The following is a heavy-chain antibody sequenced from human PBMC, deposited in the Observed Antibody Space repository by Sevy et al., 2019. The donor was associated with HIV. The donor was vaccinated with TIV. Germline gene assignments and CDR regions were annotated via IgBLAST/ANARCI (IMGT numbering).Heavy chain of an antibody. Sequence: ASVKVSCKASGYTFTSYGISWVRQAPGQGLEWMGWISAYNGNTNYAQKLQGRVTMTTDTSTSTAYMELRSLRSDDTAVYYCARAAFDSSSEEDYMDVWGKGTTVTVSS. CDR2: ISAYNGNT. CDR1: GYTFTSYG. CDR3: ARAAFDSSSEEDYMDV. V-gene: IGHV1-18*04. D-gene: IGHD6-6*01. J-gene: IGHJ6*03.